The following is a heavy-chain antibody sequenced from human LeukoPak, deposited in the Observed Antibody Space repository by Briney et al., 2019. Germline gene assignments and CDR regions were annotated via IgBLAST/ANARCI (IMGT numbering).Heavy chain of an antibody. J-gene: IGHJ4*02. CDR1: GFPFAPFC. V-gene: IGHV3-7*04. CDR2: MNRDGSEV. Sequence: GGSLRLSCAASGFPFAPFCMTWVRQAPGKGPEFVATMNRDGSEVAYGDSVRDRFTISRDNAKNSLYLQMYSLRAEDTAVYYCARGIDEWLYLYYWGEGALVTVSS. D-gene: IGHD3-22*01. CDR3: ARGIDEWLYLYY.